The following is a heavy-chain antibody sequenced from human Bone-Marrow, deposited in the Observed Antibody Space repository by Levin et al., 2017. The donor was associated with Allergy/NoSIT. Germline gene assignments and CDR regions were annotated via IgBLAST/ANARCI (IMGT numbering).Heavy chain of an antibody. Sequence: GESLKISCKASGYTFTGYYMHWVRQAPGQGLEWMGWINPNSGGTNYAQKFQGRVTMTRDTSISTAYMELSRLRSDDTAVYYCAKSGLEQYYYYYYGMDVWGQGTTVTVSS. J-gene: IGHJ6*02. CDR3: AKSGLEQYYYYYYGMDV. CDR2: INPNSGGT. V-gene: IGHV1-2*02. D-gene: IGHD1/OR15-1a*01. CDR1: GYTFTGYY.